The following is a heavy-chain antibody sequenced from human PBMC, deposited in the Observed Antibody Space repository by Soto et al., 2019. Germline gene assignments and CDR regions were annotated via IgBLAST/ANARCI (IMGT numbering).Heavy chain of an antibody. CDR3: AGTLGGGYDFWSGYYSFDY. D-gene: IGHD3-3*01. V-gene: IGHV1-18*01. Sequence: QVQLVQSGAEVKKPGASVKVSCKASGYTFTSYGISWVRQAPGQGLEWMGWISAYNGNTNYAQKLQGRVTMTTDTSTSTAYMELRSLRSDDTAVYYCAGTLGGGYDFWSGYYSFDYWGQGTLVTVSS. J-gene: IGHJ4*02. CDR2: ISAYNGNT. CDR1: GYTFTSYG.